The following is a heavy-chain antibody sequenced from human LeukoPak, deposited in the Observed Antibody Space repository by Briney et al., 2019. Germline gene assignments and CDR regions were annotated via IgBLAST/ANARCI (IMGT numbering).Heavy chain of an antibody. D-gene: IGHD4-23*01. Sequence: ATVKLSCKVSGYTFTDYYMHWVRQAPGKGLEWMGLVHPEDGETIYAEKFKGRVTITADTSTNTAYMQLSSLRSEDTAVYYCATTVESGAPSYYDYYMDVWGKGTTVTVSS. J-gene: IGHJ6*03. V-gene: IGHV1-69-2*01. CDR3: ATTVESGAPSYYDYYMDV. CDR2: VHPEDGET. CDR1: GYTFTDYY.